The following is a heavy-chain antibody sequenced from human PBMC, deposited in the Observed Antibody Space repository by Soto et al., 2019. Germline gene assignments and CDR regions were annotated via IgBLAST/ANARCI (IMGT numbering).Heavy chain of an antibody. J-gene: IGHJ4*02. Sequence: GGSLRLSCAASGFTFSSYAMSWVRQAPGKGLEWVSAISGSGDTTYYADSVKGRFTISRDYSKNTLYLQLSSLTAEDSAVYYCAKDPTRYDILTAYYMRPYYFDYWGQGTLVTVSS. D-gene: IGHD3-9*01. CDR1: GFTFSSYA. CDR3: AKDPTRYDILTAYYMRPYYFDY. CDR2: ISGSGDTT. V-gene: IGHV3-23*01.